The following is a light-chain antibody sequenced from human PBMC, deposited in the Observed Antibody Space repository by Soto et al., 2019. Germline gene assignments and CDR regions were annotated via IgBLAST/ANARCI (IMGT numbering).Light chain of an antibody. CDR1: QSISSY. V-gene: IGKV1-39*01. CDR3: QQSYSTPYT. CDR2: AAS. Sequence: DIQMTQSLSSLSASVGDRVTITCRASQSISSYLNWYQQKPGKAPKLLIYAASSLQSGVPSRFSGSGSGTEFTLTISILQPEDFATYYCQQSYSTPYTFGQGTKLEIK. J-gene: IGKJ2*01.